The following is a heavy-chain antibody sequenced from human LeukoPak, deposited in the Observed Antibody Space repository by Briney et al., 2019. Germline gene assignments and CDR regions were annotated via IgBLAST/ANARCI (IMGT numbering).Heavy chain of an antibody. CDR1: GFTFSNYW. D-gene: IGHD4-23*01. J-gene: IGHJ4*02. V-gene: IGHV3-7*01. CDR2: IKQDGSEK. CDR3: ARNQRWLDY. Sequence: GGSLRLSCAASGFTFSNYWMTWVRQAPGKGLELVANIKQDGSEKYYVDSVKGRFTISRDNAKNSLYLQMNSLRAEDTAVYYCARNQRWLDYWGQGTLVTVSS.